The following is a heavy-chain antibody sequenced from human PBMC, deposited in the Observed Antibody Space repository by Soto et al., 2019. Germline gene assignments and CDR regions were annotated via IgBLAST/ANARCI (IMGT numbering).Heavy chain of an antibody. J-gene: IGHJ3*01. D-gene: IGHD4-17*01. V-gene: IGHV4-4*02. Sequence: QMQLQQSGPGLVKPSGTLSLTCTVSGASVTLSNWWTWIRQSPGRGLEWIGQAYHSGSTNYNPSLETRVTISVDTSKNQFSLNLTSVTAADTAVYYCARATADYGEAYDVWGQWTSVTVSS. CDR1: GASVTLSNW. CDR3: ARATADYGEAYDV. CDR2: AYHSGST.